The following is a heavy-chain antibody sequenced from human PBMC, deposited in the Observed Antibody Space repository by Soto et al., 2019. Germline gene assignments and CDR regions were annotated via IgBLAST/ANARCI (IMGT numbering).Heavy chain of an antibody. CDR1: GGTFSTYG. CDR3: AREFDPYYGGNSLSLDY. D-gene: IGHD4-17*01. CDR2: IIPKFGTT. V-gene: IGHV1-69*13. Sequence: QVQLVQSGAEVKKPGSSVKVSCKASGGTFSTYGMNWVRLAPGQGLEWMGGIIPKFGTTNYAQKFQGRVTITADESTNTAYMELNYLRSEDTAVYFCAREFDPYYGGNSLSLDYWGQGTLVTVSS. J-gene: IGHJ4*02.